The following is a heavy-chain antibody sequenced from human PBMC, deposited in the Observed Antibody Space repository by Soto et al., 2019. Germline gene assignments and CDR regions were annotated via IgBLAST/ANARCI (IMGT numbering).Heavy chain of an antibody. V-gene: IGHV1-69*01. D-gene: IGHD2-2*01. J-gene: IGHJ6*02. CDR2: IIPMFGIG. CDR1: GGSFSKYG. CDR3: ARGYRENYVYDMDV. Sequence: QVQLVQSGAEVKMPGSSVRVSCKASGGSFSKYGISWVRQAPGQGLEWMGGIIPMFGIGNYAEKFLGRVTITADESTSTSDMELSSLISEYTAVDLCARGYRENYVYDMDVRGQGTKVTVSS.